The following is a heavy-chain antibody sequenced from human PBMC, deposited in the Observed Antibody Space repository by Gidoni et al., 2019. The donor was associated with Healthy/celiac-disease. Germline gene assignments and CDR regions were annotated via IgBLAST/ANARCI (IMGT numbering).Heavy chain of an antibody. CDR2: ISSSSSYT. Sequence: QVQLVESGGGLVKPGGSLRLSRAASGFTFSDYYMSWIRQAPGKGLEWVSYISSSSSYTNYADSVKGRFTISRDNAKNSLYLQMNSLRAEDTAVYYCASSVPPVEGYMDVWGKGTTVTVSS. V-gene: IGHV3-11*06. CDR1: GFTFSDYY. J-gene: IGHJ6*03. CDR3: ASSVPPVEGYMDV.